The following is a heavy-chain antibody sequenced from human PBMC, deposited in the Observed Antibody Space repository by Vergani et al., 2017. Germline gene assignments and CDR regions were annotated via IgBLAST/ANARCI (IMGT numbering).Heavy chain of an antibody. D-gene: IGHD3-3*01. CDR2: ISYDGSNK. Sequence: QVQLVESGGGVVQPGRSLRLSCAASGFTFSSYAMHWVRQAPGKGLEWVAVISYDGSNKYYADSVKGRFTISRDNSKNTLYLQMNSLRAEDTAVYYCVRGVYYDFWSALSSYYYYYMDVWGKGTTVTVSS. CDR1: GFTFSSYA. CDR3: VRGVYYDFWSALSSYYYYYMDV. J-gene: IGHJ6*03. V-gene: IGHV3-30-3*01.